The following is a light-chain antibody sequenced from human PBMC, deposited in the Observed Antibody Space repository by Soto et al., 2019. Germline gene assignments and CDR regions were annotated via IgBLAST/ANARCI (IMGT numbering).Light chain of an antibody. Sequence: DIQMTQSPSSLSASVGDRVTITCRAGQNIIFYLNWYQQRIGKSPKLLIYAASNLQSGVPSRFSGSGSGTDFTLTISNLQPEDFATYFCQHSYTNPVYPVGQGTKVESK. CDR3: QHSYTNPVYP. V-gene: IGKV1-39*01. J-gene: IGKJ2*01. CDR2: AAS. CDR1: QNIIFY.